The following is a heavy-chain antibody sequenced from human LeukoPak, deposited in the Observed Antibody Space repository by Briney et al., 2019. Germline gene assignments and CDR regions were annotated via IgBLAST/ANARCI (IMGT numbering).Heavy chain of an antibody. CDR3: AREETYYDILTGPSGGMDV. Sequence: PSETLSLTCAVSGYSISSGYYWGWIRQPPGKGLEWIGSIYHSGSTYYNPSLKSRVTISVDTSKNQFSLKLSSVTAADTAVYYRAREETYYDILTGPSGGMDVWGKGTTVTVSS. V-gene: IGHV4-38-2*02. CDR2: IYHSGST. J-gene: IGHJ6*04. D-gene: IGHD3-9*01. CDR1: GYSISSGYY.